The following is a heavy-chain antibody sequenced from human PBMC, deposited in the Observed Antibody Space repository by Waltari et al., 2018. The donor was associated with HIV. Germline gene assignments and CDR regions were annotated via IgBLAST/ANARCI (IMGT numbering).Heavy chain of an antibody. D-gene: IGHD2-8*02. CDR3: AREEITGLDS. CDR1: GDSVRSSFW. CDR2: IYHSGTT. J-gene: IGHJ4*02. Sequence: VQLQESGPGLVKPSGTLSLTCAVYGDSVRSSFWWNWVRQPPGKGLEWIGKIYHSGTTHYNPSLKRRVTISVDKSNNNFSLNLTSVTAADTAIYYCAREEITGLDSWGQGTLVTVSS. V-gene: IGHV4-4*02.